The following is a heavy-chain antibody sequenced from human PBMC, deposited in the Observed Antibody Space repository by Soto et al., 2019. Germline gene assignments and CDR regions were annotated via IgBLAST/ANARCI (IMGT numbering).Heavy chain of an antibody. J-gene: IGHJ6*02. CDR2: FDPEDGET. CDR3: ATVSSYYDRVAHYYYGMDV. Sequence: GASVKVSCKVSGYTLTELSMHWVRQAPGKGLEWMGGFDPEDGETIYAQKFQGRVTMTEDTSTDTAYMELSSLRSEDTAVYYCATVSSYYDRVAHYYYGMDVWGQGTTVTVSS. V-gene: IGHV1-24*01. CDR1: GYTLTELS. D-gene: IGHD3-22*01.